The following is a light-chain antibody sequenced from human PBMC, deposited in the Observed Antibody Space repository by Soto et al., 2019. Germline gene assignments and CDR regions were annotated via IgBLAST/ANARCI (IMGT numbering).Light chain of an antibody. V-gene: IGKV3-11*01. CDR2: DAS. J-gene: IGKJ4*01. CDR1: QSVGTY. CDR3: QQRVNWLT. Sequence: EIVLTQSPAILSLSPGERATLSCRASQSVGTYLDWYQQKLGQAPRLLIYDASNRATGIPARFSGSGSGTAFTLPISSLEPKVFAVYYCQQRVNWLTFGGGPRVEL.